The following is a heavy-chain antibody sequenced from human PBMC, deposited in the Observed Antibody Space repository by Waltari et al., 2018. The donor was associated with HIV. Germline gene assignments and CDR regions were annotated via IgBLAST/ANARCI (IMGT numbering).Heavy chain of an antibody. Sequence: EVQLVESGGGVEQPRGSLRLSCASFGFTFPSYELNWLPHASGQGVVWVSYISSSGCTISYPESVKGRSNISRDNAKNSLYLPMNRLRAEDTAVYYCATSGACLVAKNCFDYWGQGTLVTVSS. J-gene: IGHJ4*02. CDR3: ATSGACLVAKNCFDY. CDR1: GFTFPSYE. CDR2: ISSSGCTI. V-gene: IGHV3-48*03. D-gene: IGHD2-15*01.